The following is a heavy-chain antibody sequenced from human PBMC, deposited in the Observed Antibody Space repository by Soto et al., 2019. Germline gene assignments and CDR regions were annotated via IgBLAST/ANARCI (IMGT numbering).Heavy chain of an antibody. V-gene: IGHV3-23*01. CDR2: ISGSGGST. D-gene: IGHD3-10*01. CDR3: ASLSGSGSYQGGWAFDI. CDR1: GFTFSSYA. Sequence: GGSLRLSCAASGFTFSSYAMSWVRQAPGKGLEWVSAISGSGGSTYYADSVKGRFTISRDNSKNTLDLQMNSLKAEDPAVYYCASLSGSGSYQGGWAFDIWGQGTMVTVSS. J-gene: IGHJ3*02.